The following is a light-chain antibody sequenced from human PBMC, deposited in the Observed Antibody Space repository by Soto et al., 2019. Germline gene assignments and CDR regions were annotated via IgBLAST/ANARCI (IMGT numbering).Light chain of an antibody. J-gene: IGLJ1*01. CDR3: SSYTSTSTLYV. Sequence: QSVLTQPASVSGSPGQSITISCIGTSSDIGAYNYVSWYQQHPGKVPKLMIYEVTNRPSGLSNRFSGSKSGNTASLTISGLQAEDEADSFCSSYTSTSTLYVFGTGTKVTAL. CDR1: SSDIGAYNY. CDR2: EVT. V-gene: IGLV2-14*01.